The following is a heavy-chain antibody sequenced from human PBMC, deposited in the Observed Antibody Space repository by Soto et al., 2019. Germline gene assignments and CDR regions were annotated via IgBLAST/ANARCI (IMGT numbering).Heavy chain of an antibody. CDR2: IIPIFGTA. CDR1: GGTFSSYA. D-gene: IGHD6-19*01. CDR3: ANAPYSSGWYDY. J-gene: IGHJ4*02. Sequence: SVKVSCKASGGTFSSYAISWVRQAPGQGLEWMGGIIPIFGTANYAQKFQGRVTITADESTSTAYMELSSLRSEYTAVYYCANAPYSSGWYDYWGQGTLVTVSS. V-gene: IGHV1-69*13.